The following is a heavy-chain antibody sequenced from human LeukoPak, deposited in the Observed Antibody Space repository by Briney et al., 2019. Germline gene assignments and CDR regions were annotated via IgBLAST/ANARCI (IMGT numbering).Heavy chain of an antibody. CDR2: IVVGSGNT. CDR1: GFTFTSSA. J-gene: IGHJ2*01. D-gene: IGHD3-22*01. Sequence: SVKVSCKASGFTFTSSAMQWVRQARGRRLEWIGWIVVGSGNTNYAQKFQERVTITRDMSTSTAYMELSSLRSEDTAVYYCARGPHDSSGYYLTLWGRGTPVTVSS. CDR3: ARGPHDSSGYYLTL. V-gene: IGHV1-58*02.